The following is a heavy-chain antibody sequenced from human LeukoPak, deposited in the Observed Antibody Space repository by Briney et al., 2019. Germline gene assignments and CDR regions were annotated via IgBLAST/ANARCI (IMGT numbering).Heavy chain of an antibody. CDR3: ATYRRGYHDSSESYYFDY. J-gene: IGHJ4*02. Sequence: GGSLRLSCAASGFTFSRFAMSWVRQAPGKGLGWVSGISGSGDSTYYADSVKGRFTISRDNSKNTLFLQMNGLRAEDTAVYYCATYRRGYHDSSESYYFDYWGQGTLVTVSS. CDR1: GFTFSRFA. CDR2: ISGSGDST. D-gene: IGHD3-22*01. V-gene: IGHV3-23*01.